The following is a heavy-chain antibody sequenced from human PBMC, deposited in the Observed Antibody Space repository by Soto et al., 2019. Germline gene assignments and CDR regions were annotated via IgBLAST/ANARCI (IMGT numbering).Heavy chain of an antibody. D-gene: IGHD1-26*01. J-gene: IGHJ4*02. CDR1: GFTFSSYA. V-gene: IGHV3-23*01. CDR3: AKDRGGMVAAEPFDY. CDR2: ISGSGGRT. Sequence: GGSLRPSCAVSGFTFSSYAMSWVRQAAGKGMEWVSAISGSGGRTYYADSGKVRFTISRDNCKNTLYLQMNSLRAEDTAVYYCAKDRGGMVAAEPFDYWGQGTLVTVSS.